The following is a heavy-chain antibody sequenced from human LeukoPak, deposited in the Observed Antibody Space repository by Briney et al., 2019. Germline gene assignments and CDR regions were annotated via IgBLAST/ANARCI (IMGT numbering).Heavy chain of an antibody. Sequence: SVKVSCKASGGTFSSYAISWVRQAPGQGLEWMGGIIPIFGIANYAQKFQGRVTITADESTSTAYMELSSLRSEDTAVYYCARVEYYDSSGYPLDYWGQGTLVTVSS. J-gene: IGHJ4*02. CDR1: GGTFSSYA. CDR3: ARVEYYDSSGYPLDY. CDR2: IIPIFGIA. V-gene: IGHV1-69*13. D-gene: IGHD3-22*01.